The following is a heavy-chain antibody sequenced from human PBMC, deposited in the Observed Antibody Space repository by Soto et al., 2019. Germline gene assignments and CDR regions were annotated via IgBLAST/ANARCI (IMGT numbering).Heavy chain of an antibody. CDR2: ISSSSSTI. J-gene: IGHJ6*02. Sequence: EVQLVESGGGLVQPGGSLRLSCAASGFTFSSYSMNWVRQAPGKGLEWVSYISSSSSTIYYADSVKGRFTISRDNAKKSLYLQMNSLRDEDTAVYYCARETSMVRGVEVYYYYGMDVWGQGTTVTVSS. CDR3: ARETSMVRGVEVYYYYGMDV. D-gene: IGHD3-10*01. CDR1: GFTFSSYS. V-gene: IGHV3-48*02.